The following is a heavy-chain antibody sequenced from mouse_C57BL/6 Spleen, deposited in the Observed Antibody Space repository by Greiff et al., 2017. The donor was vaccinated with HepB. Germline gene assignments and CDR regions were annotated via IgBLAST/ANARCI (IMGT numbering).Heavy chain of an antibody. CDR1: GFNIKDDY. CDR3: TTGRLRRYFDY. J-gene: IGHJ2*01. V-gene: IGHV14-4*01. Sequence: EVQLQQSGAELVRPGASVKLSCTASGFNIKDDYMHWVKQRPEQGLEWIGWIDPENGDTEYASKFQGKATITADTSSNTAYLQLSSLTSEDTAVYYCTTGRLRRYFDYWGQGTTLTVSS. D-gene: IGHD2-2*01. CDR2: IDPENGDT.